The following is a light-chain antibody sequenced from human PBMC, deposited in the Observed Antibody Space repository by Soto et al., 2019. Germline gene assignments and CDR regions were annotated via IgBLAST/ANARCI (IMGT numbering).Light chain of an antibody. CDR3: QQYNSYSRT. CDR2: DAS. J-gene: IGKJ1*01. CDR1: QSISSW. V-gene: IGKV1-5*01. Sequence: DIQMTQSPSTLSASVGDRVTITCRASQSISSWLAWYQQKPGKAPKLLSYDASSLESGVPSRFSGSGSGTEFTLTISSLQPDDFATYYCQQYNSYSRTVGQGTKVEIK.